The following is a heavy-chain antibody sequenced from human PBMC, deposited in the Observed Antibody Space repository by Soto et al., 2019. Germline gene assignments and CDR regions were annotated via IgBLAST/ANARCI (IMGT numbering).Heavy chain of an antibody. CDR3: AKWSGYGDE. Sequence: EVQLLESGGGLVQPGGSLRLSCAASGFTFSTYSMAWVRQAPGKGPEWVSGLSGGGINTFYADSVKGRFTISVDNSKNTVDLQMHSLRVEDTAVYYCAKWSGYGDEWGQGTLVTVSS. D-gene: IGHD5-12*01. CDR1: GFTFSTYS. V-gene: IGHV3-23*01. J-gene: IGHJ4*02. CDR2: LSGGGINT.